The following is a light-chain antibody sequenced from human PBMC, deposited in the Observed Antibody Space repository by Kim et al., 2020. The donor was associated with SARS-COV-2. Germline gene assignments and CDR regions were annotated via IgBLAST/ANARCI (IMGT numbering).Light chain of an antibody. CDR1: RSLIHHTGHSS. J-gene: IGKJ5*01. V-gene: IGKV2-28*01. CDR2: LCS. CDR3: MRALQSIT. Sequence: EPASISCRSGRSLIHHTGHSSLDWYVPKPGQSPHLLFYLCSIRASGVPDRFSGSGSGTEFTLKTSRVEAEDVGVYYCMRALQSITFCHGTRLEI.